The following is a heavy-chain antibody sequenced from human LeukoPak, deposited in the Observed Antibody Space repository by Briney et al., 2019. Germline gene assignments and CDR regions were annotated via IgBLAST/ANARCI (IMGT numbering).Heavy chain of an antibody. CDR2: ISSSSTYI. CDR3: ARDLSVGAKPNLGFDY. D-gene: IGHD1-26*01. V-gene: IGHV3-21*01. Sequence: GGSLRLSCAASGSTFSSYNMNWVRQAPGKGLEWVSSISSSSTYIYYADSMKSRFTLSRDNAKNSLYLQMNSLRAEDTAIYYCARDLSVGAKPNLGFDYWGQGTLVTVSS. J-gene: IGHJ4*02. CDR1: GSTFSSYN.